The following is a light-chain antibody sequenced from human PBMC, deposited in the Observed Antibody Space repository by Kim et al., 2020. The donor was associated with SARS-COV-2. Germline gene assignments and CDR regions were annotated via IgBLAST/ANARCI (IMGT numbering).Light chain of an antibody. CDR2: DKD. J-gene: IGLJ3*02. CDR1: SLRNYY. Sequence: GQTVRINCKGDSLRNYYASGYQQKPGQGPVFVIYDKDNRPSGMPNRFSGSSSGNAASLTITGAQAEDEADYYCNSRDSSGNHLTWVFGGGTKLTVL. CDR3: NSRDSSGNHLTWV. V-gene: IGLV3-19*01.